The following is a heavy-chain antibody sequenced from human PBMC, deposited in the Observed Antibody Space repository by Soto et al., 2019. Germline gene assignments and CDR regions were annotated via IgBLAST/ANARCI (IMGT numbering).Heavy chain of an antibody. CDR2: IIPVFGTP. Sequence: QVQLVQSGAEVKKPGSSVKVSCKASGGSLSNYGISWVRQAPGQGLEWTGAIIPVFGTPNYAQKFQDRVTITADESTPTVYMEVRSLTSEDTAVYYCARGDATKIVVTTYYAMDVWGQGTTVTVSS. V-gene: IGHV1-69*12. J-gene: IGHJ6*02. CDR3: ARGDATKIVVTTYYAMDV. CDR1: GGSLSNYG. D-gene: IGHD3-22*01.